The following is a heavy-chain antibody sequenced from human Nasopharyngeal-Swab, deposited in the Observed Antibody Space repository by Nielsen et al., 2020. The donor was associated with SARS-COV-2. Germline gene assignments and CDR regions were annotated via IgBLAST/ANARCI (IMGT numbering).Heavy chain of an antibody. J-gene: IGHJ3*02. CDR2: LDGTGFST. Sequence: GGSLRLSCAASGFSFSSFAMSWVLQTPGKRLDWVSGLDGTGFSTYYADSVKGRFTISRDNSKKTLFLQMNSLRADDTAVYYCVRDGALIQLWLLPHALDIWGQGTLVTVSS. CDR1: GFSFSSFA. D-gene: IGHD5-18*01. CDR3: VRDGALIQLWLLPHALDI. V-gene: IGHV3-23*01.